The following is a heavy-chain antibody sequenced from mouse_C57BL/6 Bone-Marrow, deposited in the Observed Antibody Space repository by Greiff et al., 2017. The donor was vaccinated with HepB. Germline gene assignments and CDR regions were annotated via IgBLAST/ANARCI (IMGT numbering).Heavy chain of an antibody. CDR2: INPSSGYT. CDR1: GYTFTSYW. CDR3: AKALDGYYDAMDY. J-gene: IGHJ4*01. Sequence: VMLVESGAELAKPGASVKLSCKASGYTFTSYWMHWVKQRPGQGLEWIGYINPSSGYTKYNQKFKDKATLTADKSSSTAYMQLSSLTYEDSAVYYCAKALDGYYDAMDYWGQGTSVTVSS. V-gene: IGHV1-7*01. D-gene: IGHD2-3*01.